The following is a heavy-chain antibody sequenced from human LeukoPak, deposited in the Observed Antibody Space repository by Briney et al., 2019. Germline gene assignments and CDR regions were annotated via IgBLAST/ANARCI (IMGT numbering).Heavy chain of an antibody. CDR3: ARDRGSITGTTSWFDP. J-gene: IGHJ5*02. CDR2: INPNSGGT. CDR1: GYTFTGYY. Sequence: ASVKVSFKASGYTFTGYYMHWVRQAPGQGLEWMGWINPNSGGTNYAQKFQGWVTMTRDTSISTAYMELSRLRSDDTAVYYCARDRGSITGTTSWFDPWGQGTLVTVSS. V-gene: IGHV1-2*04. D-gene: IGHD1-7*01.